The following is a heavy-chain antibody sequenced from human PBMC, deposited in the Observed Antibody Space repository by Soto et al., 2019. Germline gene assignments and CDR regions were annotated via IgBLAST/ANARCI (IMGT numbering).Heavy chain of an antibody. CDR2: INHSGSV. Sequence: SETLSLTCAVSGGTFNGYYWSWIRQPPGKGLEWIGEINHSGSVTFNPTFKSRVSILLDSSKNQMSLQLSSVSAADTAIYYCAKGPQTGYYEWGTFYSSDPWGQGTLVTVSS. J-gene: IGHJ5*02. CDR1: GGTFNGYY. CDR3: AKGPQTGYYEWGTFYSSDP. D-gene: IGHD3-9*01. V-gene: IGHV4-34*01.